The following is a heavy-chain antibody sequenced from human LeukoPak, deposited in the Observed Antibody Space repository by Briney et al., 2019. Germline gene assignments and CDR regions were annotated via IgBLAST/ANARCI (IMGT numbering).Heavy chain of an antibody. J-gene: IGHJ3*01. V-gene: IGHV3-74*01. CDR2: IDPDGSST. Sequence: GSLRLSCAASGFTLSHYWMHWVRQAPGKGLVWVSRIDPDGSSTSYADSVKGRFTISRDNAKNTLDMQMNSLTAEDTAVYYCATVVGGYYPPVEGFDLWGQGTMVTVSS. CDR1: GFTLSHYW. D-gene: IGHD3-3*01. CDR3: ATVVGGYYPPVEGFDL.